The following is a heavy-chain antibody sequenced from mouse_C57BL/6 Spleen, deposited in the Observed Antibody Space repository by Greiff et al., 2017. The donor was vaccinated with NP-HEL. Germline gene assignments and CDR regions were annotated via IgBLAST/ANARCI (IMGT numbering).Heavy chain of an antibody. V-gene: IGHV1-54*01. Sequence: QVQLQQSGAELVRPGTSVKVSCKASGYAFTNYLIEWVKQRPGQGLEWIGVINPGSGGTNYNEKFKGKATLTADKSSSTAYMQLSSLTSEDSAVYFCARDTTVVGGAFDYWGQGTTLTVSS. D-gene: IGHD1-1*01. J-gene: IGHJ2*01. CDR2: INPGSGGT. CDR1: GYAFTNYL. CDR3: ARDTTVVGGAFDY.